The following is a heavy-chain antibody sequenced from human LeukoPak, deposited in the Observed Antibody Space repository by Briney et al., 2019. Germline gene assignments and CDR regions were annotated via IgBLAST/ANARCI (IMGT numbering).Heavy chain of an antibody. CDR2: ISGSGGST. CDR1: GFTFSSYA. V-gene: IGHV3-23*01. D-gene: IGHD3-22*01. J-gene: IGHJ5*02. Sequence: PGGSLRLSCAASGFTFSSYAMSWVRQAPGKGLEWVSAISGSGGSTYYADSVKGRFTISRDNAKNSLYLQMNSLRAEDTALYHCARVLYYYDSTRFDPWGQGTLSPSPQ. CDR3: ARVLYYYDSTRFDP.